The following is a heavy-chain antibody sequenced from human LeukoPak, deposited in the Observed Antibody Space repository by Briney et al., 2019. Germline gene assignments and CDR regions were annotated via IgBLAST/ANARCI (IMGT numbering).Heavy chain of an antibody. V-gene: IGHV5-51*01. D-gene: IGHD1-14*01. J-gene: IGHJ5*02. CDR1: GYSFTNYW. Sequence: GESLKISCKGSGYSFTNYWIGWVRQMPGKGLEWMGIIYPGDSDTRYSPSFQGQVTISADKSISTAYLQWSSLKASDTAMYYCARRTTTSFRIGGRASAFDPWGQGTLVTVSS. CDR2: IYPGDSDT. CDR3: ARRTTTSFRIGGRASAFDP.